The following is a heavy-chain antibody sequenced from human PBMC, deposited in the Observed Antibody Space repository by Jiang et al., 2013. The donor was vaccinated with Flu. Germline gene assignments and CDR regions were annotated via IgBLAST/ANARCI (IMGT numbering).Heavy chain of an antibody. J-gene: IGHJ6*02. CDR1: GYSFTSYW. D-gene: IGHD3-9*01. Sequence: CKGSGYSFTSYWISWVRQMPGKGLEWMGRIDPSDSYTNYSPSFQGHVTISADKSISTAYLQWSSLKASDTAMYYCARHLLRYFDWLPSLYYYYGMDVWGQGTTVTVSS. V-gene: IGHV5-10-1*01. CDR3: ARHLLRYFDWLPSLYYYYGMDV. CDR2: IDPSDSYT.